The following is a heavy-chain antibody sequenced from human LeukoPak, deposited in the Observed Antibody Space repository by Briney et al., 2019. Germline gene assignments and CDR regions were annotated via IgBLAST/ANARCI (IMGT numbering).Heavy chain of an antibody. CDR2: IYPGDSDT. V-gene: IGHV5-51*04. CDR1: GYRFTTYW. Sequence: GESLKISCKGSGYRFTTYWIGWVRQMPGKGLEWMGIIYPGDSDTRYSPSFQGHVTISADKPTTTAYLQWSSLKASDTAMYYCVTLEMVTAADAFDYWGQGTLVTVSS. CDR3: VTLEMVTAADAFDY. J-gene: IGHJ4*02. D-gene: IGHD5-24*01.